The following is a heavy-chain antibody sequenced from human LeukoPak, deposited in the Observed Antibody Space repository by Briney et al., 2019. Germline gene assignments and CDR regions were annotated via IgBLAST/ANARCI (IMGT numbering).Heavy chain of an antibody. Sequence: PGGSLRLSCAASGITFNSYTMNWVRQAPGKGLEWVSVIYSGGSTYYADSVKGRFTISRDNSKNTLYLQVNSLRIEDTAVYYCAKDFRVAEELWFGELWNAFDIWGQGIRVAVSS. D-gene: IGHD3-10*01. J-gene: IGHJ3*02. CDR1: GITFNSYT. V-gene: IGHV3-66*02. CDR3: AKDFRVAEELWFGELWNAFDI. CDR2: IYSGGST.